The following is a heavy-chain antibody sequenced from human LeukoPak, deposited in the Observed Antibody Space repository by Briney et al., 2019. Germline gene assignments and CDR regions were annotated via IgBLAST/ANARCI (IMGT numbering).Heavy chain of an antibody. D-gene: IGHD2-15*01. CDR3: ARGYCSGGSCYKFDY. Sequence: ASVKVSCKASGYTFTGYYMHWVRQAPGQGLEWMGWINVNSAGTHYAQKFQGRVTMTRDTSISTAYMELSRLRSDDTAVYYCARGYCSGGSCYKFDYWGQGTLVTVSS. CDR2: INVNSAGT. CDR1: GYTFTGYY. V-gene: IGHV1-2*02. J-gene: IGHJ4*02.